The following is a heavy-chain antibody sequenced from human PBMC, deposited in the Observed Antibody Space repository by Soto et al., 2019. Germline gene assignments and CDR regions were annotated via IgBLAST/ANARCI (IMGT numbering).Heavy chain of an antibody. CDR1: GDSVSSNSAA. J-gene: IGHJ6*02. Sequence: PSQTLSLTCAISGDSVSSNSAAWNWIRQSPSRGLEWLGRTYYRSKWYNDYAVSVKSRITINPDTSKNQFSLQPNSVTPEDTAVYYCARGGSLVVAGYYYYGMDVWGQGTTVTVSS. V-gene: IGHV6-1*01. CDR2: TYYRSKWYN. CDR3: ARGGSLVVAGYYYYGMDV. D-gene: IGHD6-19*01.